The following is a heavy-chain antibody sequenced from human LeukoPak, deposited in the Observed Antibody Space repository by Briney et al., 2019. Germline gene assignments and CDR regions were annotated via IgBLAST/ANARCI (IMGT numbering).Heavy chain of an antibody. CDR2: INPDGSDK. CDR1: GFTFSSYW. Sequence: GGSLRLSCVASGFTFSSYWMTWVRQAPGKGLEWVANINPDGSDKYYVDSVKGRFTISRDNAKNSLFLQMNSLRAEDTAVYYCARTMSSVWYPWSPGGAIDFWGQGTLVTVSS. D-gene: IGHD6-19*01. J-gene: IGHJ4*02. CDR3: ARTMSSVWYPWSPGGAIDF. V-gene: IGHV3-7*01.